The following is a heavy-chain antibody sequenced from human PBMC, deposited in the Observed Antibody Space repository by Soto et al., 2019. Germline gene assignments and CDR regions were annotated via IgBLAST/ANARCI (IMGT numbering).Heavy chain of an antibody. CDR1: GFSLNTGGLG. V-gene: IGHV2-5*02. CDR2: IYWDDDK. CDR3: AHSRCGGDCLQSYSSHYYYGMDV. J-gene: IGHJ6*02. D-gene: IGHD2-21*02. Sequence: QITLKESGPTLVKPTQTHTLTCTFSGFSLNTGGLGVGWIRQPPGKALEWLALIYWDDDKRYSPSLKSRLTITKDTSKNQVVLTMTNMDPVDTATYYCAHSRCGGDCLQSYSSHYYYGMDVWGQGTTVTVSS.